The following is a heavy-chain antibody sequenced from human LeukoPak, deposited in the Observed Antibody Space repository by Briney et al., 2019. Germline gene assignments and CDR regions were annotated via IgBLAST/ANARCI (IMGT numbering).Heavy chain of an antibody. CDR2: ISGSGGNT. CDR1: GFTFSSYG. J-gene: IGHJ5*02. V-gene: IGHV3-23*01. CDR3: ARAHSGSWYWFDP. Sequence: PGGSLRLSCAASGFTFSSYGMNWVRQAPGKGLEWVSVISGSGGNTYYADSVKGRFTISRDNSKNTLYLQMNSLRAEDTAVYYCARAHSGSWYWFDPWGQGTLVTVCS. D-gene: IGHD6-13*01.